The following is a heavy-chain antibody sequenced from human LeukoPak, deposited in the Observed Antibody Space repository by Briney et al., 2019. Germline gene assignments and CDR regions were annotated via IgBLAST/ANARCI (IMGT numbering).Heavy chain of an antibody. V-gene: IGHV4-4*07. CDR2: ICNSGST. Sequence: NTSETLSLTCTGSGGSISNYCWSCIRQPAGKGLEWIGRICNSGSTNYNPSLKSRVTMSVDTSKNQFSLKLTSVTAADTAVYYCAEGGQWLRVWGQGTLVTVSS. D-gene: IGHD6-19*01. CDR1: GGSISNYC. CDR3: AEGGQWLRV. J-gene: IGHJ4*02.